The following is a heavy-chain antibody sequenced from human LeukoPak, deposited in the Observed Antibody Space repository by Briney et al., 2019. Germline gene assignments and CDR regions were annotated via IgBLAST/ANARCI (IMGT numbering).Heavy chain of an antibody. V-gene: IGHV3-23*01. J-gene: IGHJ5*02. CDR1: GFTFSSYG. CDR3: AKRGRGDAYYYDSSGSFDP. Sequence: PGGSLRLSCAASGFTFSSYGMSWVRQAPGKGLEWVSAISGSGGSTYYADSVKGRFTVSRDNSKNTLYLQMNSLRAEDTAVYYCAKRGRGDAYYYDSSGSFDPWGQGTLVTVSS. D-gene: IGHD3-22*01. CDR2: ISGSGGST.